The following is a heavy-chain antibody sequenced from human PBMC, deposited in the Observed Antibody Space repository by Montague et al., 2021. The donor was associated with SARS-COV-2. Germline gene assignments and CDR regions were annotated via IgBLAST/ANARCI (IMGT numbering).Heavy chain of an antibody. CDR3: AGDKANLPGGLDV. Sequence: SLRLSCAGSGFSFIHYNINWVRQAPGKGLKWVSCISGSGSYISYDDLVRGRFTISRDNAKNSLFLEMSSLRADDTAVYYCAGDKANLPGGLDVWGQGTTVTVS. CDR1: GFSFIHYN. CDR2: ISGSGSYI. J-gene: IGHJ6*02. V-gene: IGHV3-21*01. D-gene: IGHD4/OR15-4a*01.